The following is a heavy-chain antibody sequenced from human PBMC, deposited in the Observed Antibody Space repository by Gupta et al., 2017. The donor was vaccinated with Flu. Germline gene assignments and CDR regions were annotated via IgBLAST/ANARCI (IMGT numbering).Heavy chain of an antibody. D-gene: IGHD3-10*01. J-gene: IGHJ6*03. Sequence: IGYIYYSGSTYYNPSLKSRVTISVDTSKNQFSLKLTSVTAADTAVYYCARSSTPDLGSGSYYSPYHYYYMDVWGKGTTVTVSS. CDR2: IYYSGST. V-gene: IGHV4-59*01. CDR3: ARSSTPDLGSGSYYSPYHYYYMDV.